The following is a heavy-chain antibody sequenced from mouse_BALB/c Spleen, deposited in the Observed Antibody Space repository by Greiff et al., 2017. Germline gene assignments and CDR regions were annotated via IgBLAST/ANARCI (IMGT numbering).Heavy chain of an antibody. J-gene: IGHJ2*01. CDR3: ATLITTVVADY. CDR2: INPNNGGT. V-gene: IGHV1-22*01. CDR1: GYTFTDYN. D-gene: IGHD1-1*01. Sequence: VHVKQSGPELVKPGASVKMSCKASGYTFTDYNMHWVKQSHGKSLEWIGYINPNNGGTSYNQKFKGKATLTVNKSSSTAYMELRSLTSEDSAVYYCATLITTVVADYWGQGTTLTVSS.